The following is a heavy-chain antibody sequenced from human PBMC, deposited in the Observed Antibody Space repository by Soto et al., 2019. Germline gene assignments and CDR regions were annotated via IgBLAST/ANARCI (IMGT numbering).Heavy chain of an antibody. CDR1: GFTFSSYG. J-gene: IGHJ6*02. D-gene: IGHD2-2*02. V-gene: IGHV3-30*18. CDR2: ISYDGSNK. CDR3: AKGYCSSTSCYKGGWRDYYYGMDV. Sequence: PGGSLRLSCAASGFTFSSYGMHWVRQAPGKGLEWVAVISYDGSNKYYADSVKGRFTISRDNSKNTLYLQMNSLRAEDTAVYYCAKGYCSSTSCYKGGWRDYYYGMDVWGQGTTVTVS.